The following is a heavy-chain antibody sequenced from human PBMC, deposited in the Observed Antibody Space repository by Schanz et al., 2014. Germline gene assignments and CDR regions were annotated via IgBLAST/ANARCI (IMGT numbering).Heavy chain of an antibody. CDR2: IYTNGST. CDR3: ARGGYCSRTSCYFKGGWFDP. CDR1: GGSISSFY. Sequence: QVQLQESGPGLVKPSETLSLTCTVSGGSISSFYWSWIRQPAGKGLEWIGRIYTNGSTKYNPSLKSGVTMSVDTSKNQFSLKLSSVTAADTAVYYCARGGYCSRTSCYFKGGWFDPWGQGTLVTVSS. D-gene: IGHD2-2*01. J-gene: IGHJ5*02. V-gene: IGHV4-4*07.